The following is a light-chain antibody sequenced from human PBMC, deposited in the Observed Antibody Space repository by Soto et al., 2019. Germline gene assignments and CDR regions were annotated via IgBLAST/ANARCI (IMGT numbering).Light chain of an antibody. V-gene: IGLV1-40*01. J-gene: IGLJ2*01. Sequence: QAVVTQPPSVSGAPGQRVTISCTGSSSNIGAGYDVHWYQQLPGTAPKLLIYGNSNRPSGVPDRFSGSKSGTSASLAITGLQAEDEADYYCQSYDSSLSVYVVFGGGTKVTV. CDR1: SSNIGAGYD. CDR2: GNS. CDR3: QSYDSSLSVYVV.